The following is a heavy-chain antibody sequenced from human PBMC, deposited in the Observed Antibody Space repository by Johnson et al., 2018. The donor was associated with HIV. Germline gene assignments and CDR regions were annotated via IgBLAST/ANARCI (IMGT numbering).Heavy chain of an antibody. CDR3: AKDRSLTMIVAMAGWAFDI. CDR1: GFTFSNYT. D-gene: IGHD3-22*01. V-gene: IGHV3-30-3*01. J-gene: IGHJ3*02. Sequence: QVQLVESGGGVVQPGRSLRLSCAASGFTFSNYTIHWVRQAPGKGLEWVAVISYDGSSTIYAGSVQGRFPISRDNSKNTLYLQMNSLRAEDTAVYYCAKDRSLTMIVAMAGWAFDIWGQGTMVTVSS. CDR2: ISYDGSST.